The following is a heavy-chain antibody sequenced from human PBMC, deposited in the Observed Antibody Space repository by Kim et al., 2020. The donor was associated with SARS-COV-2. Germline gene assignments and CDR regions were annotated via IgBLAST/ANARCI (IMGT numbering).Heavy chain of an antibody. V-gene: IGHV6-1*01. CDR2: TYYRSKWYN. D-gene: IGHD3-3*01. CDR3: ARDTLSDFWSGYYSYYYYGMDV. Sequence: SQTLSLTCAISGDSVSSNSAAWNWIRQSPSRGLEWLGRTYYRSKWYNDYAVSVKSRITINPDTSKNQFSLQLNSVTPEDTAVYYCARDTLSDFWSGYYSYYYYGMDVWGQGTTVTVSS. CDR1: GDSVSSNSAA. J-gene: IGHJ6*02.